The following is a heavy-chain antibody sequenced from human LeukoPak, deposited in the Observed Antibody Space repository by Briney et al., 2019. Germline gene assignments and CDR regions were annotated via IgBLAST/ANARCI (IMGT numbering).Heavy chain of an antibody. Sequence: GGSLRLSCAASGFTVSSNYMSWVRQAPGKGLEWVSVIYSGGSTYYADSVKGRFTISRDNSKNTLYLQMNSLRAEDTAVYYCARDRPGSSDPLDAFDIWGQGTMVTVS. V-gene: IGHV3-66*01. CDR1: GFTVSSNY. D-gene: IGHD3-10*01. J-gene: IGHJ3*02. CDR2: IYSGGST. CDR3: ARDRPGSSDPLDAFDI.